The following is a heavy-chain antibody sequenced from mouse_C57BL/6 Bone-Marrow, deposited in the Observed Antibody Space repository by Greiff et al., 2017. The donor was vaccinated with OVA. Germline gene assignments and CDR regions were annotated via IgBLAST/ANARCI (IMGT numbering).Heavy chain of an antibody. J-gene: IGHJ1*03. CDR2: ISNGGGST. CDR1: GFTFSDYY. CDR3: ARPHYYGSSYGYFDV. V-gene: IGHV5-12*01. Sequence: DVKLVESGGGLVQPGGSLKLSCAASGFTFSDYYMYWVRQTPEKRLEWVAYISNGGGSTYYPDTVKGRFTISRDNAKNTLYLQMSRLKSEDTAMYYCARPHYYGSSYGYFDVWGTGTTVTVSS. D-gene: IGHD1-1*01.